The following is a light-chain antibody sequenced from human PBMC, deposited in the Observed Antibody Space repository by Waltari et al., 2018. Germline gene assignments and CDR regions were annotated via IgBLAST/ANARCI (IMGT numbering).Light chain of an antibody. J-gene: IGLJ3*02. CDR3: QVWDSSSDHWV. V-gene: IGLV3-21*04. Sequence: SYVLPQPSSVSVPPRKPARTTCCVIHIRTRTMPWHQQKPGQAPVLVFYYDSDRPSGIPEGFSGSNSGNTATLTISRVEVGDEADYYCQVWDSSSDHWVFGGGTKLTVL. CDR2: YDS. CDR1: HIRTRT.